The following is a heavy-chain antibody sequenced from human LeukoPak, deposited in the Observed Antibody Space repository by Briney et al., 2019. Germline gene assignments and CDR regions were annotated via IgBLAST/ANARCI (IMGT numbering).Heavy chain of an antibody. CDR3: AKGSYYDSSGSFYFDY. CDR2: ISGSGDNT. CDR1: GFTFSSYA. D-gene: IGHD3-22*01. Sequence: GGSLRLSCAVSGFTFSSYAMSWVRQAPGKGLEWATGISGSGDNTYYADSVKGRFTISRDNSKNTLYVQVNSLGTEDTAAYYCAKGSYYDSSGSFYFDYWGQGTLVTVSS. J-gene: IGHJ4*02. V-gene: IGHV3-23*01.